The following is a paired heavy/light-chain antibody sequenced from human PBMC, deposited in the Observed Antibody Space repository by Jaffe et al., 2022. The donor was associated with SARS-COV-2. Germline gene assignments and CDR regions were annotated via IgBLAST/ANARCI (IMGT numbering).Light chain of an antibody. Sequence: SYVLTQPPSVSVSPGKTASITCGGNRIGTKSVHWYQQKPGQAPVVVIYYDSDRPSGIPERFSGSNSGNTATLTISRVEAGDEADYYCQVWDSSSDHWVFGGGTKVTVL. CDR3: QVWDSSSDHWV. J-gene: IGLJ3*02. CDR1: RIGTKS. V-gene: IGLV3-21*04. CDR2: YDS.
Heavy chain of an antibody. V-gene: IGHV3-11*01. J-gene: IGHJ4*02. CDR3: ARGLILYDSSGFDY. CDR1: GFTFSDHY. CDR2: ISSGGTST. D-gene: IGHD3-22*01. Sequence: QVQLVESGGGLVKPGGSLRLSCAASGFTFSDHYMNWIRQAPGKGLEWVSYISSGGTSTYYADSVKGRFTISRDNAKNSLFLQMNSLRVEDTAVYFCARGLILYDSSGFDYWGQGNLVTVSS.